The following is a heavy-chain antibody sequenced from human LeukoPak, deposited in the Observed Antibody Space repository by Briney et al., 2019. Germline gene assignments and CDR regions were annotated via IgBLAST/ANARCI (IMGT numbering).Heavy chain of an antibody. CDR1: GYSFTSYW. V-gene: IGHV5-51*01. Sequence: GESLKISCKGSGYSFTSYWIGWVRQMPGKGLEWMGIISFGDSDSRYSPSFQGQVTISVDKSIDTAYLQWSSLKASDTAMYYCATARPHRGFDIWGQGTMVTVSS. CDR2: ISFGDSDS. CDR3: ATARPHRGFDI. J-gene: IGHJ3*02.